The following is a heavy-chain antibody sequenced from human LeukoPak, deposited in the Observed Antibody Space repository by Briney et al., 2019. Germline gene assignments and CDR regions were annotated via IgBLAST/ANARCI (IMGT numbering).Heavy chain of an antibody. J-gene: IGHJ4*02. CDR1: GFTFDDYA. D-gene: IGHD5-18*01. V-gene: IGHV3-43*02. CDR3: AKDPYSYGSYFDS. Sequence: PGWSLRLSCEAPGFTFDDYAMHRVRQAPGKSLQRDYLISGDGGSTYYADSVKGRFTISRDNSKNSLYLQVNSLRTEDTAVYYCAKDPYSYGSYFDSWGQGTLVTVSS. CDR2: ISGDGGST.